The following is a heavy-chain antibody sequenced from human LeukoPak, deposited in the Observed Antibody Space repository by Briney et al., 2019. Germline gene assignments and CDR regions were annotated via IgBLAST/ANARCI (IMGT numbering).Heavy chain of an antibody. D-gene: IGHD3-10*01. Sequence: GGSLRLSCAASGFTFSSYAMSWVRQAPGKGLEWVSGISASGSSTYYADSVKGRFTISRDNSKNTVYLQMYSLRVEDTAVYYCAKRPPYGSGSSATNWFDPWGQGTLVTVSS. CDR2: ISASGSST. CDR3: AKRPPYGSGSSATNWFDP. V-gene: IGHV3-23*01. CDR1: GFTFSSYA. J-gene: IGHJ5*02.